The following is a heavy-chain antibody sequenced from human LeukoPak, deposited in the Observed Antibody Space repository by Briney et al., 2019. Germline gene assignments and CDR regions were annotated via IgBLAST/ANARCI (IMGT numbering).Heavy chain of an antibody. CDR1: GGSISSSSYY. Sequence: SETLSLRCTVSGGSISSSSYYWGWIRQPPGKGLEWIGSIYYSGSTYYNPSLKSRVTISVDTSKNQFSLKLSSVTAADTAVYYCARDLGYSYGGGLDYWGQGTLVTVSS. D-gene: IGHD5-18*01. CDR3: ARDLGYSYGGGLDY. V-gene: IGHV4-39*02. CDR2: IYYSGST. J-gene: IGHJ4*02.